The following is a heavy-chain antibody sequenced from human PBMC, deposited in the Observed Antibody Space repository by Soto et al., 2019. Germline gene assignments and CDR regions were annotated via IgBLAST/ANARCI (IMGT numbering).Heavy chain of an antibody. Sequence: QVQLQESGPGLVKPSGTLSLTCAVSGGSISSSNWWSWVRQPPGKGLEWIGEIYHSGSTNYNPSLKSRVTISVDKSKNQFSLKLSSVNAADTAVYYCARAPDCSGGSCSGYYYYGMDVWGQGTTVTVSS. D-gene: IGHD2-15*01. CDR3: ARAPDCSGGSCSGYYYYGMDV. J-gene: IGHJ6*02. V-gene: IGHV4-4*02. CDR1: GGSISSSNW. CDR2: IYHSGST.